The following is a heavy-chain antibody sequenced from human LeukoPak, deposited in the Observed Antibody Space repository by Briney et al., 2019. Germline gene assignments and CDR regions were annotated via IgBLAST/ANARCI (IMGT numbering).Heavy chain of an antibody. CDR1: GFTFSSYA. D-gene: IGHD6-19*01. V-gene: IGHV3-23*01. Sequence: GGSLRLSCAAPGFTFSSYAMSWVRQAPGKGLEWVSAISGSGGSTYYADSVKGRFTISRDNSKNTLYLQMNSLRAEDTAVYYCAKDIMYSSGLSFDYWGQGTLVTVSS. CDR3: AKDIMYSSGLSFDY. J-gene: IGHJ4*02. CDR2: ISGSGGST.